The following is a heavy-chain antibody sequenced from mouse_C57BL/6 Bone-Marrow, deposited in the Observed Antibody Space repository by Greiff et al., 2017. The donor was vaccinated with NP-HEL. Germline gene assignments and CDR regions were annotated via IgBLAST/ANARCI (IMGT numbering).Heavy chain of an antibody. Sequence: EVQLVESGGGLVKPGGSLKLSCAASGFTFSSYAMSWVRQTPEKRLEWVATISDGGSYTYYPDNVKGRFTISRDNAKNNLYLQMSHLKSEDTAMYYCAREGIGPCFAYWGQGTLVTVSA. CDR1: GFTFSSYA. CDR2: ISDGGSYT. CDR3: AREGIGPCFAY. V-gene: IGHV5-4*01. J-gene: IGHJ3*01.